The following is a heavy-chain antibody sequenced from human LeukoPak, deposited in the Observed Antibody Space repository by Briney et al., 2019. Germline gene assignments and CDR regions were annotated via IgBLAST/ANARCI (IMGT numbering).Heavy chain of an antibody. J-gene: IGHJ6*02. V-gene: IGHV1-8*02. Sequence: EASVKVSCKASGYTFTGYYMHWVRQATGQGLEWMGWMNPNSGNTGYAQKFQGRVTMTRNTSISTAYMELSSLRSEDTAVYYCARGSLRFLRGNYYYGMDVWGQGTTVTVSS. D-gene: IGHD3-3*01. CDR2: MNPNSGNT. CDR3: ARGSLRFLRGNYYYGMDV. CDR1: GYTFTGYY.